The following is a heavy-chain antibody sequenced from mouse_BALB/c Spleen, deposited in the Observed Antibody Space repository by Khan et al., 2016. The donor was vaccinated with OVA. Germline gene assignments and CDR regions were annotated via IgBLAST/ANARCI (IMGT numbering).Heavy chain of an antibody. Sequence: EVQLQESGPGLVKPSQSPSLTCTVTGYSITSDYAWNWIRQFPGNKLEWMGYISYSGNTKYNPSLKSRISITRDTSKNQFFLQLNFVTIEDTATYYCARIQGGDFDYWGQGTTLTVSS. CDR3: ARIQGGDFDY. D-gene: IGHD3-2*02. CDR1: GYSITSDYA. J-gene: IGHJ2*01. V-gene: IGHV3-2*02. CDR2: ISYSGNT.